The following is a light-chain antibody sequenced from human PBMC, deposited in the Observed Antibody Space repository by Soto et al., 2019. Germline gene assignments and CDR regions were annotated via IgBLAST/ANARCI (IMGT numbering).Light chain of an antibody. J-gene: IGKJ1*01. CDR2: DAY. CDR1: QSISSW. Sequence: DLQIIQSPSTLSASVGDRVTITCRASQSISSWLAWYQQKPGKAPKLLIYDAYSLESGVPSRFSGSGSGTEFTLTIRSLQPDDFATYYCQQYNSYSPTFGQGTQVDIK. CDR3: QQYNSYSPT. V-gene: IGKV1-5*01.